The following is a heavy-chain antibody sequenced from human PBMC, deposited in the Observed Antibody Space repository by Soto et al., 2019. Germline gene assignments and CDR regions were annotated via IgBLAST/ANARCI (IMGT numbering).Heavy chain of an antibody. CDR2: ISWKDEK. D-gene: IGHD1-26*01. V-gene: IGHV2-5*01. CDR1: GFSLSTSGAG. Sequence: QITLKESGPTLVKPTQTLTVTCTFSGFSLSTSGAGVGWIRQSPGKAPEWLALISWKDEKRYNPGLKSSLTTPKDTSKNQVVLTMTDLDPVDTATYFCAHRYGGNYYRWYFDSWGQGTLVTVSS. CDR3: AHRYGGNYYRWYFDS. J-gene: IGHJ4*02.